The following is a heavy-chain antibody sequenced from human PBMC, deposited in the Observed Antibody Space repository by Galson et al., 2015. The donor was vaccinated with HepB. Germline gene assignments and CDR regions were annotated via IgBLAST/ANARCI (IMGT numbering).Heavy chain of an antibody. CDR1: GFTFSSYW. Sequence: SLRLSCAASGFTFSSYWMHWVRQAPGKGLVWVSGINGDGSSRSYADSLKGRFTISKDNAKNTLYLQMKSLRADDTAVYYCARISAVDIGAFDIWGQGTMVTVSS. CDR3: ARISAVDIGAFDI. J-gene: IGHJ3*02. V-gene: IGHV3-74*01. CDR2: INGDGSSR.